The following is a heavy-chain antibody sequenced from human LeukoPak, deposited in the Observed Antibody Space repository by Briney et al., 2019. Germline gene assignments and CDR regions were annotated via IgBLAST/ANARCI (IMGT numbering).Heavy chain of an antibody. J-gene: IGHJ4*02. Sequence: GGSLRLSCAASGFTISSNYMSWVRQAPGKGLEWVSVIYSGGSTYYADSVKGRFTISRDNSKNTLYLQMNSLRAEDTAVHYCARESYSGYDYWGQGTLVTVSS. CDR1: GFTISSNY. CDR2: IYSGGST. V-gene: IGHV3-66*01. D-gene: IGHD5-12*01. CDR3: ARESYSGYDY.